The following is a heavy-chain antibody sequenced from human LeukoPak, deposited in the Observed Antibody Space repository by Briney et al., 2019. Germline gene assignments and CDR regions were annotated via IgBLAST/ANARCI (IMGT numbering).Heavy chain of an antibody. D-gene: IGHD3-16*01. CDR2: INPSGGTT. J-gene: IGHJ3*02. CDR1: GYTFAKFY. CDR3: ARDNRGERTPGWGYGGFDI. V-gene: IGHV1-46*01. Sequence: ASVKVSCKASGYTFAKFYIHWVRQAPGQGLEWMGIINPSGGTTSYAQKFQGRVSMTRDTSTRTVYMELSSLRSEDTAVYYCARDNRGERTPGWGYGGFDIWGQGTMVSVSS.